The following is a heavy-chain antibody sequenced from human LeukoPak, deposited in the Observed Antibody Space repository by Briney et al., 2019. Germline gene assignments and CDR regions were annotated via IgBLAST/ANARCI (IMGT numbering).Heavy chain of an antibody. CDR1: GFSFSRYT. CDR2: IGSSI. CDR3: ARDRGIVGTTGYYYMDV. Sequence: PGGSLRLSCAASGFSFSRYTMSWVRQAPGKGLEWVSYIGSSIYYADSVKGRFTISRDNAKNSLYLQMNSLRAEDTAVYYCARDRGIVGTTGYYYMDVWGKGTTVTVSS. J-gene: IGHJ6*03. V-gene: IGHV3-48*04. D-gene: IGHD1-26*01.